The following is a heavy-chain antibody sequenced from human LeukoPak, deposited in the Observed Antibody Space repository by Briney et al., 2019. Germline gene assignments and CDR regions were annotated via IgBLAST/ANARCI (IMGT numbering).Heavy chain of an antibody. J-gene: IGHJ4*02. V-gene: IGHV4-59*01. CDR1: GGSISSYY. D-gene: IGHD3-16*01. CDR2: IYYSGST. Sequence: SETLSLTCTVSGGSISSYYWSWIRQPPGKGLEWIGYIYYSGSTNYDPSLKSRVTISVDTSKNQFSLQLSSVTAADTAVYYCARRGEVGFDYWGQGTLVTVSS. CDR3: ARRGEVGFDY.